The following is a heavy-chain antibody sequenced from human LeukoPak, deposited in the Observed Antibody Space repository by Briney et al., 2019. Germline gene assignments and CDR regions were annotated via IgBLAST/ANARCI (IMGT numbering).Heavy chain of an antibody. CDR3: ARGYGSGAPSRGMDV. CDR2: IWYDGSNE. J-gene: IGHJ6*02. Sequence: PGRSPRLSCAASGFTFSIYGMHWVRQAPGKGLEWLALIWYDGSNEYYADSVKGRFTISRDDSKNTLYLQMNSLRPEDTALYYCARGYGSGAPSRGMDVWGQGTTVTVSS. V-gene: IGHV3-33*01. CDR1: GFTFSIYG. D-gene: IGHD3-10*01.